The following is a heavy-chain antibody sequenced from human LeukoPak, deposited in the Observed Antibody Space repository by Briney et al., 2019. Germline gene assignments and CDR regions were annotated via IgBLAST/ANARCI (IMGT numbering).Heavy chain of an antibody. J-gene: IGHJ4*02. CDR1: GFTFSSYW. CDR2: INSDGSST. D-gene: IGHD3-16*01. CDR3: AKSRRLGGVIADFDY. V-gene: IGHV3-74*01. Sequence: GGSLRLSCAASGFTFSSYWMHWVRQAPGKGLVWVSRINSDGSSTSYADSVKGRFTISRDNAKNTLYLQMNSLRAEDTAVYYCAKSRRLGGVIADFDYWGQGTLVTVSS.